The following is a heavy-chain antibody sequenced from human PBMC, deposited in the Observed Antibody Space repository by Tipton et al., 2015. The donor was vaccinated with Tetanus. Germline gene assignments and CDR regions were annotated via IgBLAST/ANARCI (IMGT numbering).Heavy chain of an antibody. D-gene: IGHD3-3*01. CDR1: GGSINRGTYS. CDR2: VYNSGGT. Sequence: LRLSCTVSGGSINRGTYSWGWIRQPPGKGLEWIGSVYNSGGTYYNPSLKSRVTISVDTSKNQFSLKLSSVTAADTAVYYCARIYDFWSGYYSAHWGQGTLVTVSS. CDR3: ARIYDFWSGYYSAH. V-gene: IGHV4-39*01. J-gene: IGHJ4*02.